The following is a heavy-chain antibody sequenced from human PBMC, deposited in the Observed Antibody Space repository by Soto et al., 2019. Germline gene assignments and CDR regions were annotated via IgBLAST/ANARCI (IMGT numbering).Heavy chain of an antibody. CDR2: IKKDGSEQ. CDR3: ESGNYYKGMDV. CDR1: GFAFSNFW. J-gene: IGHJ6*02. D-gene: IGHD3-10*01. V-gene: IGHV3-7*01. Sequence: PGGSLRLSCAASGFAFSNFWMTWVRQAPGKGLEWVANIKKDGSEQYYVDSVKGRFTVSRDNAKNSVDLQMNSLRPEDTAVYYSESGNYYKGMDVWGRGTTVTVSS.